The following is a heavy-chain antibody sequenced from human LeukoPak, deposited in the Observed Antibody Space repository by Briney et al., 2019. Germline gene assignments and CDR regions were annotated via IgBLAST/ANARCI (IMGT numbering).Heavy chain of an antibody. J-gene: IGHJ4*02. CDR2: IYSGGNT. CDR1: GFTFDDYG. D-gene: IGHD3-22*01. Sequence: GGSLRLSCAASGFTFDDYGMSWVRQAPGKGLEWVSFIYSGGNTYYADSVKGRFTISRDNSKNTVHLQMNSLRAEDTAMYYCARRAGDYSHPYDYWGQGTLVTVSS. CDR3: ARRAGDYSHPYDY. V-gene: IGHV3-53*01.